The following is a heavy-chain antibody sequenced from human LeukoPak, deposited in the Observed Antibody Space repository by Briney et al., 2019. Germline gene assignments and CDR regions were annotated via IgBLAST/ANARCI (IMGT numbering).Heavy chain of an antibody. CDR2: ISAYNGNT. CDR1: GYTFTSYG. V-gene: IGHV1-18*01. D-gene: IGHD2-2*02. J-gene: IGHJ5*02. CDR3: ARDRGYCSSTSCYTSWFDP. Sequence: GASVKLSCKASGYTFTSYGISWVRQAPGQGLEWMGWISAYNGNTNYAQKLQGRVTMTTDTSTSTDYMELRSLRSDDTAVYYCARDRGYCSSTSCYTSWFDPWGQGTLVSVSS.